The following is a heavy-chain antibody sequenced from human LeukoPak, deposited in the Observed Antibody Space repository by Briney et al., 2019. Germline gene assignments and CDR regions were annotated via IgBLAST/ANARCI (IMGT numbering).Heavy chain of an antibody. V-gene: IGHV3-64*04. D-gene: IGHD6-6*01. J-gene: IGHJ4*02. Sequence: GGSLRLSCSASGFTFSNYAMHWVRQAPGKGLEYVSAISSNGDSTYYADSVKGRFTISRDNSKNTLYLQMNSLRAEDTAIYYCAKDLSSSHVSEYSDYWGRGTPVTVSS. CDR2: ISSNGDST. CDR1: GFTFSNYA. CDR3: AKDLSSSHVSEYSDY.